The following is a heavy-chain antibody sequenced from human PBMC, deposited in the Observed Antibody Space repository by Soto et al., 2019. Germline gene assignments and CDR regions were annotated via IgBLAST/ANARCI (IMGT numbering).Heavy chain of an antibody. Sequence: PGGSLRLSCAASGFTFSSYAMSWVRQAPGKGLERVSAISGSGGSTYYADSVKGRFTISRDNAKNSLYLQMNSLRAEDTAVYYCARSNGDYLYYYYGMDVWGQGTTVTVSS. CDR3: ARSNGDYLYYYYGMDV. CDR2: ISGSGGST. J-gene: IGHJ6*02. CDR1: GFTFSSYA. D-gene: IGHD4-17*01. V-gene: IGHV3-23*01.